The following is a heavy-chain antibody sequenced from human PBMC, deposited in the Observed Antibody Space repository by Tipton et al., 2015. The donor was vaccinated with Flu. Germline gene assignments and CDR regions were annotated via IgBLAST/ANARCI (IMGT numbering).Heavy chain of an antibody. CDR1: GGSISNYY. Sequence: TLSLTCTVSGGSISNYYWSWIRQPAGKGLEWIGRIFTIGGTNYNPSLQSRVTMSVDTSKNQFSLKLSSVTAADTAVYYCARDLRGYRGYTGGDAFDVWGQGTMVTVSS. CDR3: ARDLRGYRGYTGGDAFDV. V-gene: IGHV4-4*07. CDR2: IFTIGGT. D-gene: IGHD5-12*01. J-gene: IGHJ3*01.